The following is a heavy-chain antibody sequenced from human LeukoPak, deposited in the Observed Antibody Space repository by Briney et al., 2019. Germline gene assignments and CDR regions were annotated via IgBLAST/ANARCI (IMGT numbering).Heavy chain of an antibody. J-gene: IGHJ3*02. CDR1: GFSISNYG. CDR3: ARDRGYCSGGSCYSNAFDI. D-gene: IGHD2-15*01. V-gene: IGHV3-30*03. Sequence: GGSLRLSCAASGFSISNYGMHWVRQAPGKGLEWVAVISYDGSDKYYADSVKGRFTISRDNSKNTLYLQMNSLRAEDTSVYYCARDRGYCSGGSCYSNAFDIWGQGTMVTVSS. CDR2: ISYDGSDK.